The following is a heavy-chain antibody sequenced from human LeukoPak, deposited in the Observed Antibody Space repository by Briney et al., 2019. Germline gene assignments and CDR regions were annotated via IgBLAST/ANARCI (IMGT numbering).Heavy chain of an antibody. CDR3: ARLVRNVGYGGDQFDY. Sequence: SETLSLTCTVSGGSISSSNYYWGCIRQPPGKGLEWIGSIYYSGSTYYNPSLKSRVTIPVDTSKNQFSLKLSSVTAADTAVYYCARLVRNVGYGGDQFDYWGQGTPVTVSS. D-gene: IGHD4-23*01. J-gene: IGHJ4*02. CDR2: IYYSGST. CDR1: GGSISSSNYY. V-gene: IGHV4-39*01.